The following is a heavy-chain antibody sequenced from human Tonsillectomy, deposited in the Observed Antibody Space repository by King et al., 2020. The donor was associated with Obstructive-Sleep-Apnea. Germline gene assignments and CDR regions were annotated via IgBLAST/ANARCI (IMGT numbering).Heavy chain of an antibody. CDR2: ISYDGSNK. Sequence: VQLVESGGGVVQPGRSLRLSCAASGFTFSSYAMHWVRQAPGKGLEWVAVISYDGSNKYYADSVKGRFTGSRDNSKNTVYLQMNSLRAEDTALYYCARGYSSSWPVDAFDIWGQGTMVTVSS. CDR3: ARGYSSSWPVDAFDI. V-gene: IGHV3-30*04. CDR1: GFTFSSYA. D-gene: IGHD6-13*01. J-gene: IGHJ3*02.